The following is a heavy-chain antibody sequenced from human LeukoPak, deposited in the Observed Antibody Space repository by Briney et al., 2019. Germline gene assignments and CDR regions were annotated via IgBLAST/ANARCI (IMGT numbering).Heavy chain of an antibody. D-gene: IGHD3-3*01. J-gene: IGHJ4*02. CDR2: ISGSGGST. Sequence: GGSLRLSCAASGLTFSSYAMSWVRQAPGKGLEWVSAISGSGGSTYYADSVKGRFTISRDNSKNTLYLQMNSLRAEDTAVYYCAKDGSTYYDFWSGTQPFDYWGQGTLVTVSS. CDR3: AKDGSTYYDFWSGTQPFDY. V-gene: IGHV3-23*01. CDR1: GLTFSSYA.